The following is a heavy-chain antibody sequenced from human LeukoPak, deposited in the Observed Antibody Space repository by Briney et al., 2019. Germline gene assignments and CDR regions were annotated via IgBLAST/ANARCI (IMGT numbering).Heavy chain of an antibody. Sequence: ASVKVSCKASGFTFTSYDINWVLQATGPGLEWMGWLNPNNGNTGYAQKFQGRVTMTRDTSISTAYMELRSLRSEDTAVYYCVRDGEGVAISVNYWFDPWGQGTLVTVSS. CDR1: GFTFTSYD. CDR2: LNPNNGNT. V-gene: IGHV1-8*01. J-gene: IGHJ5*02. D-gene: IGHD3-10*01. CDR3: VRDGEGVAISVNYWFDP.